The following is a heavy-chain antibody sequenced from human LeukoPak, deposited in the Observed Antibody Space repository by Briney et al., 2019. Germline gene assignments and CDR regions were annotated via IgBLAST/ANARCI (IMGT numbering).Heavy chain of an antibody. CDR2: IKQDGSEK. CDR3: ARTPPQALGTARGFDYYYYMDV. J-gene: IGHJ6*03. V-gene: IGHV3-7*01. D-gene: IGHD1-1*01. CDR1: GFTFSSYW. Sequence: GGSLRLSCAASGFTFSSYWMSWVRQAPGKGLEWVANIKQDGSEKYYVDSVKGRFTISRDNAKNSLYLQMNSLRAEDTAVYYCARTPPQALGTARGFDYYYYMDVWGKGTMVTVSS.